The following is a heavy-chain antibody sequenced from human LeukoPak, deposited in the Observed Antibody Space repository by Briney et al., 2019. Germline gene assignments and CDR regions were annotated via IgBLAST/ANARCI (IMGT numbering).Heavy chain of an antibody. CDR1: GFTFSSYS. J-gene: IGHJ3*02. Sequence: GGSLRLSCAASGFTFSSYSMNWVRQAPGKGLEWVSYITSSSSAIYHADSVKGRFTISRDNARNSLYLRMNSLRDEDTAVYYCARVGEMATSYAFDIWGQGTRVTVSS. V-gene: IGHV3-48*02. D-gene: IGHD5-24*01. CDR3: ARVGEMATSYAFDI. CDR2: ITSSSSAI.